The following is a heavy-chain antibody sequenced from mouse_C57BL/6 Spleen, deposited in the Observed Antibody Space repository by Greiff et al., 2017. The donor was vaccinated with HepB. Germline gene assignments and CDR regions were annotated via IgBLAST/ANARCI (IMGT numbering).Heavy chain of an antibody. V-gene: IGHV1-4*01. CDR1: GYTFTSYT. CDR3: AREIAITTVVADY. CDR2: INPSSGYT. Sequence: QVQLKESGAELARPGASVKMSCKASGYTFTSYTMHWVKQRPGQGLEWIGYINPSSGYTKYNQKFKDKATLTADKSSSAAYMQLSSLTSEDSAVYYCAREIAITTVVADYWGQGTTLTVSS. J-gene: IGHJ2*01. D-gene: IGHD1-1*01.